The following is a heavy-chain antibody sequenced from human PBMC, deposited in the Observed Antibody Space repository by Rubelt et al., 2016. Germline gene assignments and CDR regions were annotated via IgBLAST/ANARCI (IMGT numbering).Heavy chain of an antibody. V-gene: IGHV1-18*01. Sequence: QVQLVQSGAEVKKPGASVKFSCKASGYTFTSYGISWVRQAPGQGLEWLGWISAYNGNQNYAQKPQGRVTMATETATSQAYMELRSLRSDDTAVYYCARSKDTAMVTDADWYFDLWGRGTLVTVSS. CDR1: GYTFTSYG. CDR2: ISAYNGNQ. D-gene: IGHD5-18*01. CDR3: ARSKDTAMVTDADWYFDL. J-gene: IGHJ2*01.